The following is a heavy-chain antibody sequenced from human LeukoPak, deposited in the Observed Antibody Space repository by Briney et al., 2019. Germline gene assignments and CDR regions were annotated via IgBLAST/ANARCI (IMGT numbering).Heavy chain of an antibody. D-gene: IGHD6-13*01. CDR3: ARDPSSSWYGTNWFDP. Sequence: GGSLRLSCAAPGFTFSSYSMNWVRQAPGKGLEWVSYISSSSSTIYYADSVKGRFTISRDNAKNSLYLQMNSLRAEDTAVYYCARDPSSSWYGTNWFDPWGQGTLVTVSS. J-gene: IGHJ5*02. V-gene: IGHV3-48*01. CDR1: GFTFSSYS. CDR2: ISSSSSTI.